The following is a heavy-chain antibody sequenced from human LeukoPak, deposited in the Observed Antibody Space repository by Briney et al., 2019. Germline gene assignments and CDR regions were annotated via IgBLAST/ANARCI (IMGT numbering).Heavy chain of an antibody. V-gene: IGHV1-2*02. CDR1: GYTFTGYY. CDR3: ARDNIGELPDPLSYNWFDP. D-gene: IGHD1-7*01. Sequence: ASVKVSCKASGYTFTGYYIHWLRQAPGQRPEWMGWINPHNGDTNYRQTFQGRATMTSDTSISTAYMELNRLTSDDTAVYYCARDNIGELPDPLSYNWFDPWGQGTQVTVSS. J-gene: IGHJ5*02. CDR2: INPHNGDT.